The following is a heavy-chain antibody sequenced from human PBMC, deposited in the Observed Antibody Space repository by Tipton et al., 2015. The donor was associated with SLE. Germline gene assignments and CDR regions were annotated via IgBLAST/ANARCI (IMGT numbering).Heavy chain of an antibody. V-gene: IGHV4-59*11. Sequence: TLSLTCTVSGGSINSHYWSWIRQPPGKGLEWIGYIYYSGSTNYNPSLKSRVTISVDTSKNQFSLKLSSVTAADTAVYYCARGFAEYFQHWGQGTLVTVSS. CDR3: ARGFAEYFQH. CDR2: IYYSGST. CDR1: GGSINSHY. J-gene: IGHJ1*01. D-gene: IGHD3-10*01.